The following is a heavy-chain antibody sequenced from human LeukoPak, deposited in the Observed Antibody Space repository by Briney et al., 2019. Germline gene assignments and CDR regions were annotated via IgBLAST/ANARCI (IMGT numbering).Heavy chain of an antibody. D-gene: IGHD3-16*02. Sequence: SETLSLTCTVSGGSISSYYWSWLRQPPGKGLEWIGYIYYSGSTNYNPSLKSRVTISVDTSKNQFSLKLSSVTAADTAVYYCARMGEQGYYDYVWGSYRYGYFDYWGQGTLVTVSS. V-gene: IGHV4-59*01. CDR1: GGSISSYY. CDR2: IYYSGST. J-gene: IGHJ4*02. CDR3: ARMGEQGYYDYVWGSYRYGYFDY.